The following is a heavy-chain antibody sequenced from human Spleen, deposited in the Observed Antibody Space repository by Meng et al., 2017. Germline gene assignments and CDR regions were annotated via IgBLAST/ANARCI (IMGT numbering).Heavy chain of an antibody. CDR3: VRSSEYGNGDFDY. Sequence: SVKVSCKASGYTFTNYGISWVRQAPGQGLEWMGWISAYNGHTNYAQKLQGRVTMTTDTSTSTAYMELRSLRSDGTAVYYGVRSSEYGNGDFDYWGQGTLVTVSS. V-gene: IGHV1-18*01. CDR1: GYTFTNYG. CDR2: ISAYNGHT. D-gene: IGHD4-11*01. J-gene: IGHJ4*02.